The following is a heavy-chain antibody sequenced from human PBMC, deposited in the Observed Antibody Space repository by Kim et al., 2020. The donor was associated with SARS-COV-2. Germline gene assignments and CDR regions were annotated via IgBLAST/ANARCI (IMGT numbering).Heavy chain of an antibody. V-gene: IGHV4-34*01. CDR2: INHSGST. CDR3: ARVVVPAAILLPSYYYYMDV. J-gene: IGHJ6*03. CDR1: GGSFSGYY. Sequence: SETLSLTCAVYGGSFSGYYWSWIRQPPGKGLEWIGEINHSGSTNYNPSLKSRVTISVDTSKNQFSLKLSSVTAADTAVYYCARVVVPAAILLPSYYYYMDVWGKGTTVTVSS. D-gene: IGHD2-2*01.